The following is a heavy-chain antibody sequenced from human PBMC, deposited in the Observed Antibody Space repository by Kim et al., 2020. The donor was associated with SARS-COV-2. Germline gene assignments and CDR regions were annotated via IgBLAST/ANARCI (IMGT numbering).Heavy chain of an antibody. D-gene: IGHD6-13*01. CDR2: ITNSGAWT. CDR1: GFTFSTYA. J-gene: IGHJ5*02. Sequence: GGSLRLSCAASGFTFSTYAMNWVRQAPGKGLEWVSTITNSGAWTDYADSVKGRFTISRDNSKNTLYLQMNSLRAEDTALYYCAKDPIAGDKLVWFDPLGQGTLVTVSS. CDR3: AKDPIAGDKLVWFDP. V-gene: IGHV3-23*01.